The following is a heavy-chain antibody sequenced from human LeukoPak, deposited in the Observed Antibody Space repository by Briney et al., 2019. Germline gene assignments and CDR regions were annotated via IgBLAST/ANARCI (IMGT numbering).Heavy chain of an antibody. CDR1: GGSICNSNYC. J-gene: IGHJ4*02. CDR2: LYYSGST. Sequence: SETLSLTCTVSGGSICNSNYCWGLIRQPPGQGLEWVGSLYYSGSTYYNPSLKSRVTISVDTSKNEFSLEVSSVTAADTAVYYCARLKLGYSSSQPFDYWGQGTLVTVSS. CDR3: ARLKLGYSSSQPFDY. D-gene: IGHD6-13*01. V-gene: IGHV4-39*01.